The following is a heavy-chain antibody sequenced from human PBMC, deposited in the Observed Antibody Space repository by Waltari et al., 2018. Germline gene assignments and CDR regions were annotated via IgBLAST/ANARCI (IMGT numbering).Heavy chain of an antibody. CDR3: ARSYSSSAGGFDY. J-gene: IGHJ4*02. Sequence: EVQLVESGGGLVQPGGSLRLSCAACGFTLSSLSMNWVRQAPGKGLEWVSYISGSSSTIYYADSVKGRFTMSRDNTKNSLHLQMNSLRAEDTALYYCARSYSSSAGGFDYWGQGTLVTVSS. V-gene: IGHV3-48*04. CDR2: ISGSSSTI. D-gene: IGHD3-22*01. CDR1: GFTLSSLS.